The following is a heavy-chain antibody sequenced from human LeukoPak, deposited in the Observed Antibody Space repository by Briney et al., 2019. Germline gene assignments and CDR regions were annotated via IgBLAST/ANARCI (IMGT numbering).Heavy chain of an antibody. CDR3: TRDRGYGWYVSDH. CDR1: GYTFIGHF. Sequence: ASVKVSCKAPGYTFIGHFIHWVRQAPGQGLEWMGWINPNSGSTNYAQKFKGRVTMTRDTSISTTYMELNSLRSDDTALYYCTRDRGYGWYVSDHWGQGTLVTVSS. J-gene: IGHJ4*02. CDR2: INPNSGST. D-gene: IGHD6-19*01. V-gene: IGHV1-2*02.